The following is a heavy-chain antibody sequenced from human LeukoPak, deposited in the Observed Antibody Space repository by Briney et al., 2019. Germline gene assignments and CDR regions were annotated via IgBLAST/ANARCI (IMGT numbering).Heavy chain of an antibody. V-gene: IGHV3-9*01. CDR1: GFTFDDYA. CDR2: ISWNSGSI. J-gene: IGHJ4*02. CDR3: AKVIGYAESGYLTSAVDY. Sequence: GGSLRLPCAASGFTFDDYAMHWVRQAPGKGLEWVSGISWNSGSIGYADSVKGRFTISRDNAKNSLYLQMNSLGAEDTALYYCAKVIGYAESGYLTSAVDYWGQGTLVTVSS. D-gene: IGHD3-22*01.